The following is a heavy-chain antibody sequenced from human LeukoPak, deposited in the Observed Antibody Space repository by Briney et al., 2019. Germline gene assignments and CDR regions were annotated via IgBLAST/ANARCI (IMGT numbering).Heavy chain of an antibody. CDR2: IYYSGST. D-gene: IGHD5-24*01. CDR1: GGSINSYY. J-gene: IGHJ4*02. V-gene: IGHV4-59*08. Sequence: PSETLSLTCTVSGGSINSYYWSWIRQPPGKGLEWIGYIYYSGSTNYNPSLKSRVTISVDTSKNRFSLKLSSVTAADTAVYYCASPGGGDGYNSYYFDYWGQGTLVTVSS. CDR3: ASPGGGDGYNSYYFDY.